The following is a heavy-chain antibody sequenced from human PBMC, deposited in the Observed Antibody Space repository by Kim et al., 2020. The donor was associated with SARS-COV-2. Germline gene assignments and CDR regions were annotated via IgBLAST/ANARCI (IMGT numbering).Heavy chain of an antibody. CDR3: GPLGRHQLPEWFDP. CDR1: GFTFSTSG. Sequence: GSLRLSCVASGFTFSTSGMHWVRQAPGKGLEYVSAISGNGAATYYTDSVRGRFTISRDNSKNTLYLQMNSLRLEDTAVYYCGPLGRHQLPEWFDPWGQGTLVTVSS. V-gene: IGHV3-64D*06. J-gene: IGHJ5*02. CDR2: ISGNGAAT. D-gene: IGHD2-2*01.